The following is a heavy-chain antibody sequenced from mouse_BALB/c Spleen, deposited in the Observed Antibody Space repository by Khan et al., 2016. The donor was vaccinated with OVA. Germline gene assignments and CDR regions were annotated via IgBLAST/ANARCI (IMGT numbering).Heavy chain of an antibody. CDR1: GFSLTSYG. Sequence: VQLVESGPGLVAPSQSLSLTCTVSGFSLTSYGVHWVRQHPGQGLEWLGVIWAGGSTNYYSALMSRLSISKDNSKSQVFLKMNRQQTDDTAMYYCARLDDIWGQGTTLTVSS. CDR3: ARLDDI. V-gene: IGHV2-9*02. J-gene: IGHJ2*01. D-gene: IGHD1-3*01. CDR2: IWAGGST.